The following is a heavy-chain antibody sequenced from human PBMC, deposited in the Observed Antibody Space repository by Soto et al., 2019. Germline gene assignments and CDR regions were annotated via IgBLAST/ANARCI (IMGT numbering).Heavy chain of an antibody. J-gene: IGHJ2*01. Sequence: GGSLRLSCAASGFTFSSYEMNWVRQAPGKGLEWVSYISSSGSTIYYADSVKGRFTISRDNAKNSLYLQMNSLRAEDTAVYYCARDYNSNWYFDLWGRGTLVTVSS. D-gene: IGHD1-1*01. CDR1: GFTFSSYE. V-gene: IGHV3-48*03. CDR3: ARDYNSNWYFDL. CDR2: ISSSGSTI.